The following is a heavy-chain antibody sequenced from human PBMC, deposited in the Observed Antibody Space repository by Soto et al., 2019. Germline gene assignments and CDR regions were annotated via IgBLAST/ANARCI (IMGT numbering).Heavy chain of an antibody. D-gene: IGHD2-2*01. CDR2: ISYSGST. Sequence: QLQLQESGSGLVNPSETLSLNCAVSGGSISSGDYSWSWIRQPPGKGLEWIGYISYSGSTYYNPSLQSRVTVSVDRYKNQCSLYLSSVTAADTAVYYCARGDYPSYCTSRSCGFWFDPWGQGALVTVSS. J-gene: IGHJ5*02. V-gene: IGHV4-30-2*01. CDR3: ARGDYPSYCTSRSCGFWFDP. CDR1: GGSISSGDYS.